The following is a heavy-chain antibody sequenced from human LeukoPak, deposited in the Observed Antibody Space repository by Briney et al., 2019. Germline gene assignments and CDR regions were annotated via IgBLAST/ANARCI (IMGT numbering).Heavy chain of an antibody. V-gene: IGHV3-20*04. CDR1: GFTFDDYG. Sequence: PGGSLRLSCAASGFTFDDYGMNWVRQAPGKGLEWVSGINWNGGSTGYADSVKGRFTISRDNAKNSLYLQMNSLRAEDTALYYCVIGAYTMIVASFDYWGQGILVTVSS. J-gene: IGHJ4*02. CDR2: INWNGGST. D-gene: IGHD3-22*01. CDR3: VIGAYTMIVASFDY.